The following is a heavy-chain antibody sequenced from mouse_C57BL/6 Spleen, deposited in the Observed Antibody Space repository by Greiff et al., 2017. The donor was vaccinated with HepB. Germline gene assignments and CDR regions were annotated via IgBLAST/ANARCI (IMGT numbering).Heavy chain of an antibody. CDR2: IWSGGST. D-gene: IGHD1-1*01. Sequence: QVQLQQSGPGLVQPSQSLSITCTVSGFSLTSYGVHWVRQSPGKGLEWLGVIWSGGSTDYNAAFISRLSISKDNSKSQVFFKMNSLQADDTAIYYCARSPPLYYGSSYGMDYWGQGTSVTVSS. V-gene: IGHV2-2*01. J-gene: IGHJ4*01. CDR1: GFSLTSYG. CDR3: ARSPPLYYGSSYGMDY.